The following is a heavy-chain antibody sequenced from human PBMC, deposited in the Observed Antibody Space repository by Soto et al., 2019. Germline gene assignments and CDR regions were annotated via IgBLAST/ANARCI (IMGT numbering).Heavy chain of an antibody. V-gene: IGHV1-69*13. CDR1: GGTFSSYA. J-gene: IGHJ4*02. CDR3: ARQYYYDSSGYYLPQFDY. D-gene: IGHD3-22*01. CDR2: IIPIFGTA. Sequence: SVKVSCKASGGTFSSYAISWVRQAPGQGLEWMGGIIPIFGTANYAQKFQGRVTITADESTSTAYMELSSLRSEDTAVYYCARQYYYDSSGYYLPQFDYWGQGTLVTVSS.